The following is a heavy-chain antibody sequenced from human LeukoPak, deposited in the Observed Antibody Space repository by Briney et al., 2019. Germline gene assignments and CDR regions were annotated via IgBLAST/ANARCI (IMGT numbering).Heavy chain of an antibody. J-gene: IGHJ4*02. CDR3: ARTSYDSDNY. V-gene: IGHV4-34*01. CDR2: INHSGST. D-gene: IGHD3-22*01. Sequence: SETLSLTCAVYGGSFSGYYWSWIRQPPEKGLEWIGEINHSGSTNYNPSLKSRVIISIDTSKNQFSLKLSSVTAADTAVYYCARTSYDSDNYWGQGTLVTVSS. CDR1: GGSFSGYY.